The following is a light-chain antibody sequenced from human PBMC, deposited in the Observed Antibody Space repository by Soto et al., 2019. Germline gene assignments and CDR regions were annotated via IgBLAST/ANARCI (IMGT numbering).Light chain of an antibody. CDR2: DAS. CDR3: QQRSSWPWT. V-gene: IGKV3-11*01. J-gene: IGKJ1*01. CDR1: QSVSSY. Sequence: DIVLTQSPGTLSLSPGERATLSCRASQSVSSYFAWYQQKPGQAPRLLIYDASRRATGIPARFSGSGSGTDFTLAISSLEPEDFAVYYCQQRSSWPWTFGQGTKVDIK.